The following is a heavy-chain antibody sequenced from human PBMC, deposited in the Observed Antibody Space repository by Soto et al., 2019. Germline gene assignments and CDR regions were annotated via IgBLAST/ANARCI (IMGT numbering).Heavy chain of an antibody. CDR1: GFTFSSYA. Sequence: PGGSLRLSCAASGFTFSSYAMHWVRQAPGKGLEWVAVISYDGSNKYYADSVKGRFTISRDNSKNTLYLQMNSLRAEDTAVYYCASPIYYYYGMDVWGQGTTVTVSS. V-gene: IGHV3-30-3*01. J-gene: IGHJ6*02. CDR3: ASPIYYYYGMDV. CDR2: ISYDGSNK.